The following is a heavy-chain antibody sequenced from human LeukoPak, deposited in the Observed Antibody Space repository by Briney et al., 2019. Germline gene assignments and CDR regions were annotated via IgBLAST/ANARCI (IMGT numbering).Heavy chain of an antibody. D-gene: IGHD4/OR15-4a*01. CDR2: IYSDNT. CDR3: ARRAGAYSHPYDY. CDR1: GFTLSSNS. Sequence: GGSLRLSCTVSGFTLSSNSMSWVRQAPGKGLEWVSFIYSDNTHYSDSVKGRFTISRDNSKNTLYLQMNSLRAEDTAVYYCARRAGAYSHPYDYWGQGTLVTVSS. J-gene: IGHJ4*02. V-gene: IGHV3-53*01.